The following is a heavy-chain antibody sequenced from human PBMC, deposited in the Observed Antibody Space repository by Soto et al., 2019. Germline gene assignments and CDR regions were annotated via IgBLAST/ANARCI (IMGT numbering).Heavy chain of an antibody. D-gene: IGHD3-22*01. Sequence: PSETLSLTCTVSGGSLSPNYWSWIRQPPGKGLEWIGYIYYGGTTTNNPSLNSRVAISIDTSKNQFSLTLSSVTAADTAVYYCARLGGYYQSLAPWGQGILVTVSS. CDR1: GGSLSPNY. J-gene: IGHJ5*02. CDR3: ARLGGYYQSLAP. V-gene: IGHV4-59*08. CDR2: IYYGGTT.